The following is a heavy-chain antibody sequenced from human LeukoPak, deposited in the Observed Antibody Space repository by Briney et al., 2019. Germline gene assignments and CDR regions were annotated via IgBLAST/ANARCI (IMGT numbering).Heavy chain of an antibody. CDR3: AREQTQQLDAFDY. CDR2: MNPNSGNT. D-gene: IGHD6-13*01. J-gene: IGHJ4*02. Sequence: ASVKVSCKASGYTFTSYDINWVRQATGQGLEWMGWMNPNSGNTGYAQKFQGRVTMTRNTSISTAYMELSSLRSEDTAVYYCAREQTQQLDAFDYWGQGTLVTVSS. CDR1: GYTFTSYD. V-gene: IGHV1-8*01.